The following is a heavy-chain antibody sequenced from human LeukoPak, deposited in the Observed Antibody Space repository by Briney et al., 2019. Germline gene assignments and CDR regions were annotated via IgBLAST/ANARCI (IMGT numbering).Heavy chain of an antibody. J-gene: IGHJ4*02. CDR1: GFTFSSYW. CDR3: AKDRVVVVVAATPYFDY. CDR2: ISYDGSNK. Sequence: GGSLRLSCAASGFTFSSYWMSWVRQAPGKGLEWVAVISYDGSNKYYADSVKGRFTISRDNSKNTLYLQMNSLRAEDTAVYYCAKDRVVVVVAATPYFDYWGQGTLVTVSS. D-gene: IGHD2-15*01. V-gene: IGHV3-30*18.